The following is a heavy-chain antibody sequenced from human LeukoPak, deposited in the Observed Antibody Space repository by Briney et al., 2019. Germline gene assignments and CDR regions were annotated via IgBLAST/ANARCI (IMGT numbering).Heavy chain of an antibody. J-gene: IGHJ3*02. D-gene: IGHD3-22*01. V-gene: IGHV4-4*07. CDR2: IYTSGST. Sequence: SETLSLTCTVSGGSISSYYWSWIRQPAGKGLEWIGRIYTSGSTNYNPSLKSRVTMSVDTSKNQFSLKLSSVTAADTAVYYCARERYYYDSKEAFDIWGQGTMVTVSS. CDR3: ARERYYYDSKEAFDI. CDR1: GGSISSYY.